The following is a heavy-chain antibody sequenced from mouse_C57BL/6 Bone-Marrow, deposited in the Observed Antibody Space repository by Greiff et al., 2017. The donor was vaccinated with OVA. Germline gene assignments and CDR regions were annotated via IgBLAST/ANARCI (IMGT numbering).Heavy chain of an antibody. D-gene: IGHD1-1*01. CDR2: INPSSGYT. J-gene: IGHJ4*01. Sequence: QVQLQQSGAELAKPGASVKLSCKASGYTFTSYWMHWVKQRPGQGLEWIGYINPSSGYTKYNQKFKDKATLTADKSSSTAYMQLRSQTYEDSAVYYCATYGTSYYYAMDYWGQGTSVTVSS. CDR1: GYTFTSYW. CDR3: ATYGTSYYYAMDY. V-gene: IGHV1-7*01.